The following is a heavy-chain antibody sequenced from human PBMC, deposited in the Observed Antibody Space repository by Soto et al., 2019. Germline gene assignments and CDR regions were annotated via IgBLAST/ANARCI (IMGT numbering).Heavy chain of an antibody. D-gene: IGHD3-22*01. CDR2: IYYSGST. J-gene: IGHJ4*02. CDR1: GGSISSGGYY. Sequence: QVQLQESGPGLVKPSQTLSLTCSVSGGSISSGGYYGSWIRQHPGKGLEWIGYIYYSGSTYYNPSLKSRVTISVDTSKNQFSLKLSSVTAADPAVYYCASGPSDSSGYYSYWGQGTLVTVSS. V-gene: IGHV4-31*03. CDR3: ASGPSDSSGYYSY.